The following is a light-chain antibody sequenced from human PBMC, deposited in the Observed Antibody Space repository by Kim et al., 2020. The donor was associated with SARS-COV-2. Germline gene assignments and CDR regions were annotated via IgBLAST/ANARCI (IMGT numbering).Light chain of an antibody. CDR3: QSYDSSLSGSHVV. V-gene: IGLV1-40*01. J-gene: IGLJ2*01. CDR1: SSTIGAGYD. CDR2: GNS. Sequence: VTISVTGSSSTIGAGYDVHWYQQLPGTAPKRLIYGNSKRPSGFPDRFSGSKSGTSASLAITGLQAEDEADYYCQSYDSSLSGSHVVFGGGTQLTVL.